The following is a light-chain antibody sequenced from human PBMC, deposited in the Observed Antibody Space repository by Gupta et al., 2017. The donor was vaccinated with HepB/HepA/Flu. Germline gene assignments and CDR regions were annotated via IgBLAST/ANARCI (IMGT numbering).Light chain of an antibody. CDR1: NIGSKS. J-gene: IGLJ2*01. CDR3: QVWDSSTDHRV. CDR2: DDS. Sequence: SYVLTQPPSVSVAPGKTATITWGGNNIGSKSVHWYQQKPGQAPVLVVYDDSGRPSGIPERFSGSKSGNTASLTISRVEAGDEADYYCQVWDSSTDHRVFGGGTKLTVL. V-gene: IGLV3-21*03.